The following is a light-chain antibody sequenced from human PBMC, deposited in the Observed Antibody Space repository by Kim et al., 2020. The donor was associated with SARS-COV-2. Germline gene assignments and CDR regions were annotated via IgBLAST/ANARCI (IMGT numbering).Light chain of an antibody. J-gene: IGKJ1*01. CDR1: QSVRDN. Sequence: SLGERATLSCRASQSVRDNLAWYQQKPGQAPRLLIYGASTRATGIPARFSGSGSGTEFTLTISSLQSEDSAVYYCQQYDDWPPWTFGQGTKVDIK. CDR2: GAS. V-gene: IGKV3-15*01. CDR3: QQYDDWPPWT.